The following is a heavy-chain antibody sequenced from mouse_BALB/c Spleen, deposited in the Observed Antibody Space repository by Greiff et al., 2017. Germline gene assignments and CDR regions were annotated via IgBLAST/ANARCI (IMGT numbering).Heavy chain of an antibody. CDR3: TREVQGYYYAMDY. D-gene: IGHD2-14*01. J-gene: IGHJ4*01. Sequence: QVQLQQSGAELVKPGASVKLSCKASGYTFTSYYMYWVKQRPGQGLDWIGEINPSNGGTNFNEKFKSKATLTVDKSSSTAYMQLSSLTSEDSAVYYCTREVQGYYYAMDYWGQGTSVTVSS. V-gene: IGHV1S81*02. CDR2: INPSNGGT. CDR1: GYTFTSYY.